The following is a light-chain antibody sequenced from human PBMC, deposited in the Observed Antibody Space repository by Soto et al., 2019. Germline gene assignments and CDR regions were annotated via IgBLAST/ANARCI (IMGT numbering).Light chain of an antibody. Sequence: QSVLAQPASVSGSPGQSITISCTGTSSDIGAYNYVSWYQQHPDRAPKLMIYGVSDRPSGVSNRFSGSKSGNTASLTISGLQAEDEADYYCNSFTNSSTVVFGGGTKVTVI. CDR3: NSFTNSSTVV. CDR1: SSDIGAYNY. V-gene: IGLV2-14*01. CDR2: GVS. J-gene: IGLJ3*02.